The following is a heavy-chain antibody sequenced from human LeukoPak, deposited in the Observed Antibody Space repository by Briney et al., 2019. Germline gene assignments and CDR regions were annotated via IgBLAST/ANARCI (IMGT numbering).Heavy chain of an antibody. J-gene: IGHJ4*02. Sequence: SVKVSCKASGGTFSSYAISWVRQAPGQGLECIVRIIPIFGTASYAQKFQGRVTITTDESTSTAYMELSSLRSEDTAVYYCARQGVQPSYYDSSGTGLYFDYWGQGTLVTVSS. CDR1: GGTFSSYA. CDR2: IIPIFGTA. D-gene: IGHD3-22*01. V-gene: IGHV1-69*05. CDR3: ARQGVQPSYYDSSGTGLYFDY.